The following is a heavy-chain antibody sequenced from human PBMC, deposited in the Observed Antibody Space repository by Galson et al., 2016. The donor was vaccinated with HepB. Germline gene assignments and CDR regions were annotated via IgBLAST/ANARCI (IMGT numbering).Heavy chain of an antibody. D-gene: IGHD2-15*01. J-gene: IGHJ4*02. CDR3: VKDVRWSFQY. CDR2: IVSHGGST. CDR1: GFSFSTNT. Sequence: SLRLSCAASGFSFSTNTMHWVRQAPGKGLEYVSSIVSHGGSTYYAESVKGRFTISRDNSKNTLYLQMSNLRTEDTAVYYCVKDVRWSFQYWGQGNLVTVSS. V-gene: IGHV3-64D*06.